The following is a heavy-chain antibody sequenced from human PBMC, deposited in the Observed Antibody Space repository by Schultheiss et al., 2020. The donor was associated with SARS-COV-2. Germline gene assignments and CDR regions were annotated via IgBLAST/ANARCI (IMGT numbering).Heavy chain of an antibody. CDR3: TRYRESATIFPTVDY. CDR2: ISAYNGNT. CDR1: GYTFTGYY. J-gene: IGHJ4*02. V-gene: IGHV1-2*02. D-gene: IGHD5-12*01. Sequence: SVKVSCKASGYTFTGYYMHWVRQAPGQGLEWMGWISAYNGNTNYAQKFQGRVTMTRDMSTSTAYMELSSLRSEDTAVYYCTRYRESATIFPTVDYWGQGTLVTVSS.